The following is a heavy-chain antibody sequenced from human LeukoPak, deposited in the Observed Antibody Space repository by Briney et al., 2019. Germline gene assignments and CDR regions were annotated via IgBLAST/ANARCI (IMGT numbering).Heavy chain of an antibody. D-gene: IGHD1/OR15-1a*01. CDR3: ARGTALRHYYFDY. CDR1: GFSFTTYS. CDR2: IYIGDSDT. J-gene: IGHJ4*02. V-gene: IGHV5-51*01. Sequence: GESLKISCKASGFSFTTYSIGWVRQMPGKGLEWMGIIYIGDSDTRYSPSFQGQVTISADKSITTAYLQWSSLKASDTAMYYCARGTALRHYYFDYWGQGSQVTVSS.